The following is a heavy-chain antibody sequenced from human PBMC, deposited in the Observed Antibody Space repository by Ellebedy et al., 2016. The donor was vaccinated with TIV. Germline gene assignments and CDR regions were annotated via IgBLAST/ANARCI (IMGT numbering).Heavy chain of an antibody. CDR2: IYYTGST. V-gene: IGHV4-39*01. J-gene: IGHJ5*02. Sequence: SETLSLTCSVSGGSISSSSHYWGWIRQPPGKGLEWIGSIYYTGSTYYNPSLKRRFTISVDTSKNQFSLNLKSLTAADTAVYYCARQGPSITMVRGVNWFDPWGQGTLVTVSS. CDR3: ARQGPSITMVRGVNWFDP. CDR1: GGSISSSSHY. D-gene: IGHD3-10*01.